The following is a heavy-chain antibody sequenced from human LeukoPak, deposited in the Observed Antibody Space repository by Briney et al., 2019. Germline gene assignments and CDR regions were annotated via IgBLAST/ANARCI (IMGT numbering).Heavy chain of an antibody. CDR3: ARDLRGWHTDY. V-gene: IGHV3-53*01. Sequence: GGPLRLSCAASGFTVSSNYMSWVRQAPGKGLEWVSVIYSGGSTYYADSVKGRFTISRDNSKNTLYLQMNSLRAEDTAVYYCARDLRGWHTDYWGQGTLVTVSS. J-gene: IGHJ4*02. CDR2: IYSGGST. CDR1: GFTVSSNY. D-gene: IGHD6-19*01.